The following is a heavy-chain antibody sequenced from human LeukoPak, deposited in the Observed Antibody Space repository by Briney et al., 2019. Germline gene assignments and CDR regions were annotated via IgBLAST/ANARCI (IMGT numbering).Heavy chain of an antibody. D-gene: IGHD3-22*01. Sequence: ASVKVSCKASGYTFTGYYMHWVRQAPGQGLEWMGWINPNSGGTNYAQKFQGRVTMTRDTSISTAYMELSRLRSDDTAVYYCARVNYDSSGYYWGFDYWGQGTLVTVSS. V-gene: IGHV1-2*02. CDR1: GYTFTGYY. CDR3: ARVNYDSSGYYWGFDY. J-gene: IGHJ4*02. CDR2: INPNSGGT.